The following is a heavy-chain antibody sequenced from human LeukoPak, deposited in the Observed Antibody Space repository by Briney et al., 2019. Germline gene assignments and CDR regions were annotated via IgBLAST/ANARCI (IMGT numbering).Heavy chain of an antibody. Sequence: SETLSLTCAVYGGTFSGYYWSWIRQPPGKGLEWIGEINHSGSTNYNPSLKRRVTISVDTSKNQFSLKLSSVTAADTAVYYCARGPSLYDSSGFHFDYWGQGTLVTVSS. CDR2: INHSGST. CDR1: GGTFSGYY. CDR3: ARGPSLYDSSGFHFDY. J-gene: IGHJ4*02. V-gene: IGHV4-34*01. D-gene: IGHD3-22*01.